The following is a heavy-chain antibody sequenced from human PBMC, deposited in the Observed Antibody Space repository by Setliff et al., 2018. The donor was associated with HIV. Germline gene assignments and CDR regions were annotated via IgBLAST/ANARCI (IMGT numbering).Heavy chain of an antibody. D-gene: IGHD3-16*01. CDR2: TYYRSKWYF. CDR3: AREIRTVYTGGHYFYGIDV. J-gene: IGHJ6*02. CDR1: GDSVSSNNAA. V-gene: IGHV6-1*01. Sequence: SQTLSLTCAISGDSVSSNNAAWNWIRQSPLRGLEWLGRTYYRSKWYFDYAVSVKSRIIINPDTSKNQFSLHLNSVTPGDTAVYYCAREIRTVYTGGHYFYGIDVWGQGTAVTVSS.